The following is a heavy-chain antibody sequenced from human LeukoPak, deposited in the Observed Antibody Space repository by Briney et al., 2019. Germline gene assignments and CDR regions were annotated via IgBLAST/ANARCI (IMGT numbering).Heavy chain of an antibody. CDR1: DDSFSTHY. CDR3: ARDPTTVTKGFDV. J-gene: IGHJ3*01. Sequence: SEILSLTCSVSDDSFSTHYWTWIRHPPGKGLEWIGYISSIGSTNYNPSLESRVTITVDTSKKQFSLKMTSVTAADTAVYYCARDPTTVTKGFDVWGQGTMVAVSS. CDR2: ISSIGST. V-gene: IGHV4-59*11. D-gene: IGHD4-17*01.